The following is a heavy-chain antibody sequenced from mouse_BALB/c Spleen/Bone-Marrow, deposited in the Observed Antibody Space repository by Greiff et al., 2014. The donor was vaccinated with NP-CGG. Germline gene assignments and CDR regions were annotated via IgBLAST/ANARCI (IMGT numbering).Heavy chain of an antibody. J-gene: IGHJ4*01. V-gene: IGHV1-14*01. CDR1: GYTFTSYV. CDR2: INPYNDGT. D-gene: IGHD2-10*02. CDR3: ARKVWYYAMDY. Sequence: EVKLQESGPELVKPGASVKMSCKASGYTFTSYVMHWVKQKPGQGLEWIGYINPYNDGTKYNEKFKGKATLTSDKSSSTAYMELGSLTSEDSAVYYCARKVWYYAMDYWGQGTSVTVSS.